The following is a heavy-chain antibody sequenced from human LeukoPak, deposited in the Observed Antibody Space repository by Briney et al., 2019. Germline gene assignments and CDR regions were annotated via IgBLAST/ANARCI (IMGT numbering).Heavy chain of an antibody. V-gene: IGHV3-74*03. CDR3: ARDKYGGNSDAFDI. CDR2: ISGYGYST. D-gene: IGHD4-23*01. Sequence: GGSLRLSCAASGLTVSSNYMSWVRQAPGKGLEWVSGISGYGYSTKYADSVKGRFTISRDNARNTLYLQMNSLRAEDTAMYFCARDKYGGNSDAFDIWGQGTMVTVSS. CDR1: GLTVSSNY. J-gene: IGHJ3*02.